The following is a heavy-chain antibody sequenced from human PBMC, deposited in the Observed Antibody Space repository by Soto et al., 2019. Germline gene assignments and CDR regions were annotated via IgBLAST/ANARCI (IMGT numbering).Heavy chain of an antibody. D-gene: IGHD3-3*01. CDR1: GFTFSSYS. Sequence: EVQLVESGGGLVKPGGSLRLSCAASGFTFSSYSMNWVRQAPGKGLEWVSSISSSSSYIYYADSVKGRFTISRDNGKNSMYLQINRLRAEETAVYYCARDLPYDFWSGYYNRWFDPWGQGTLVTVSS. CDR3: ARDLPYDFWSGYYNRWFDP. J-gene: IGHJ5*02. V-gene: IGHV3-21*01. CDR2: ISSSSSYI.